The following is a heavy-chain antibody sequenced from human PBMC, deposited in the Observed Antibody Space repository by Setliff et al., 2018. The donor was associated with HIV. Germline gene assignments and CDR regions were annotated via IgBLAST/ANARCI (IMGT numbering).Heavy chain of an antibody. J-gene: IGHJ6*02. D-gene: IGHD3-10*01. CDR2: MYFRGNA. Sequence: SETLSLTCTVSGGSISSHYWSWIRQAPGKGLEWIGTMYFRGNARSSPSLKSRVTISVDTSKNQLSLNLTSVTAADTAVYYCARVETTVRGATYGMDVWGQGTTVTVSS. V-gene: IGHV4-59*11. CDR3: ARVETTVRGATYGMDV. CDR1: GGSISSHY.